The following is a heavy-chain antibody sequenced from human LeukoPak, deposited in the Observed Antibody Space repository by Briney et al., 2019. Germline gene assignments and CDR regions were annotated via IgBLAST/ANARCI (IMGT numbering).Heavy chain of an antibody. V-gene: IGHV1-2*02. Sequence: ASVKVSCKASGYTFTGYYMHWVRQAPGQGLEWMGWINPNSGGTNYAQKVQGRVTMTRDTSISTAYMELSRLRSDDTAVYYCAREPYSSGWPRSNWFDPWGQGTLVTVSS. CDR1: GYTFTGYY. CDR2: INPNSGGT. D-gene: IGHD6-19*01. J-gene: IGHJ5*02. CDR3: AREPYSSGWPRSNWFDP.